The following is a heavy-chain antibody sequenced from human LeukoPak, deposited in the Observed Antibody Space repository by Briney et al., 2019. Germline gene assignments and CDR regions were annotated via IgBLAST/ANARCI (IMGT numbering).Heavy chain of an antibody. D-gene: IGHD2-2*01. V-gene: IGHV4-34*01. Sequence: PSETLSLTCAVYGGSFSGYYWSWIRQPPGKGLEWIGEINHSGSTNYNPSLKSRVTISVDTSKNQFSLQLNSVTPEDTAVYYCARTRGYLDLWGRGTLVTVSS. CDR1: GGSFSGYY. J-gene: IGHJ2*01. CDR3: ARTRGYLDL. CDR2: INHSGST.